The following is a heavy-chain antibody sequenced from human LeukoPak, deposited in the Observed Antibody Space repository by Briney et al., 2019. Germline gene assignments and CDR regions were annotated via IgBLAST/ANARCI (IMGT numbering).Heavy chain of an antibody. V-gene: IGHV3-13*01. CDR2: IVIGGDT. CDR1: GFTFRNYD. CDR3: ARGEFYGSGSYLFDH. D-gene: IGHD3-10*01. J-gene: IGHJ4*02. Sequence: GGSLRLSCGASGFTFRNYDMHWVRQAAGKGLEWVSTIVIGGDTYYPGSVKGRFTISRENAKNSLYLQMNSLRAGDTAVYYCARGEFYGSGSYLFDHWGQGTLVTVSS.